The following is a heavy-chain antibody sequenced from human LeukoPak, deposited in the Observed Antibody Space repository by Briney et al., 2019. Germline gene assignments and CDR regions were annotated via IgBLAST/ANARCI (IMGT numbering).Heavy chain of an antibody. CDR1: GGSFSGYY. CDR2: INHSGST. Sequence: SETLSLTCAVYGGSFSGYYWSWIRQPPGKGLEWIGEINHSGSTNYNPSLKSRVTISVDTSKNQFSLKLSSVTAADTAVYYCARARGAEAIDFWGHGTLVTVSS. V-gene: IGHV4-34*01. D-gene: IGHD6-25*01. J-gene: IGHJ4*01. CDR3: ARARGAEAIDF.